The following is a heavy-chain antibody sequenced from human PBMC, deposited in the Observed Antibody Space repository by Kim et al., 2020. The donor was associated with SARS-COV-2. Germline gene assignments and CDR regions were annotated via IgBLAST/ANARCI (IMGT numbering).Heavy chain of an antibody. J-gene: IGHJ6*03. CDR1: GYTFTGYY. CDR3: ARGPTYCSSTSCYTYYYYMDV. V-gene: IGHV1-2*02. CDR2: INPNSGGT. Sequence: ASVKVSCKASGYTFTGYYMHWVRQAPGQGLEWMGWINPNSGGTNYAQKFQGRVTMTRDTSISTAYMELSRLRSDDTAVYYCARGPTYCSSTSCYTYYYYMDVWGKGTTVTVSS. D-gene: IGHD2-2*02.